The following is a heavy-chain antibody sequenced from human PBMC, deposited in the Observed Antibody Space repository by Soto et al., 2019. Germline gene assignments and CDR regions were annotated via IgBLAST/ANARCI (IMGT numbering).Heavy chain of an antibody. V-gene: IGHV3-7*05. J-gene: IGHJ3*02. Sequence: EVQLVESGGGLVQPGGSLTLSCAASEFAFSSYWMTWVRQAPGKGLEWVANIRKDGSQRSYLDSVRGRFTISRDNSKNSLYLQMNRLRAEDTALYFCARHVSPGSSGLYFDAFDMWGQGTMVTVSS. D-gene: IGHD6-25*01. CDR1: EFAFSSYW. CDR2: IRKDGSQR. CDR3: ARHVSPGSSGLYFDAFDM.